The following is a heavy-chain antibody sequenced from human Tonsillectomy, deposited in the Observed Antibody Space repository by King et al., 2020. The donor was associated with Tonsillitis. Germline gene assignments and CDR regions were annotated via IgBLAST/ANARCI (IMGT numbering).Heavy chain of an antibody. V-gene: IGHV1-2*02. Sequence: QLVQSGAEVKKPGASVKVSCKASGYTFTGYYMHWVRQAPGQGLEWMGWINPDSGGTNYVQKFQGRVTMTRDTSITKAYMELSRLRSDDTAVYYCARARIAVAGTDAFDIWGQGTMVTVSS. CDR3: ARARIAVAGTDAFDI. CDR1: GYTFTGYY. J-gene: IGHJ3*02. D-gene: IGHD6-19*01. CDR2: INPDSGGT.